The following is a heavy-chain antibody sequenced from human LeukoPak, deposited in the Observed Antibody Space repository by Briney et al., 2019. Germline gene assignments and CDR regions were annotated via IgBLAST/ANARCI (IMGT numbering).Heavy chain of an antibody. CDR1: GGSFSGYY. D-gene: IGHD6-19*01. J-gene: IGHJ3*02. Sequence: SETLSLTCAVYGGSFSGYYWSWIRQPPGKGLEWIGEINHSGSTNYNPSLKSRVTISVDTSKNQFSLKLSSVTAADTAVYYCARDSSGWYLDAFGIWGQGTMVTVSS. CDR2: INHSGST. CDR3: ARDSSGWYLDAFGI. V-gene: IGHV4-34*01.